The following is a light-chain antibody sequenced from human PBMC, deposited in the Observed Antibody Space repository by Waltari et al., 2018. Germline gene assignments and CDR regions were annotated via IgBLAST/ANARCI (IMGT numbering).Light chain of an antibody. CDR2: DVS. CDR1: IRHGGGYNV. CDR3: SSYTNSNTLV. J-gene: IGLJ2*01. V-gene: IGLV2-14*03. Sequence: HCALTQHASLSGSPGPSITIPCTGTIRHGGGYNVISWYQQHPGQAPKLMIYDVSKRPSGVSDRFSGSKSGNSASLTISGLQAEDEADYYCSSYTNSNTLVFGGGTNLTVL.